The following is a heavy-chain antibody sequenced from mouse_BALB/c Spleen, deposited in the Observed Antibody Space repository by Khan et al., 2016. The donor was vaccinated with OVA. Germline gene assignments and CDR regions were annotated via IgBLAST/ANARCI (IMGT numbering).Heavy chain of an antibody. CDR3: TRGDYFRTYARDY. Sequence: QVRLQQSGPELVKPGASVSISCKASGSTFTSYFIHWVKQRPVQGLEWIGWIYPGNVNTNYNENFKGKATLTADKSSSTAYMLLSTLISEAYAVYVGTRGDYFRTYARDYWGQGTSLTVSS. J-gene: IGHJ4*01. CDR1: GSTFTSYF. D-gene: IGHD1-1*01. V-gene: IGHV1S56*01. CDR2: IYPGNVNT.